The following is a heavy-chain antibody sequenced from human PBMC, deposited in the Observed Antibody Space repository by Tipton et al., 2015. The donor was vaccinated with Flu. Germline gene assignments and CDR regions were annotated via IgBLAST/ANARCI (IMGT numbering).Heavy chain of an antibody. CDR1: GFTFSGHS. V-gene: IGHV3-21*01. Sequence: SLRLSCAASGFTFSGHSMNWVRQAPGKGLEWVSSIGISRNSIYYADSVKGRFTISRDNAENSLYLQMNSLRAEDTAVYYCARGAYNNYDSFLDYWGQGTLVTVSS. CDR3: ARGAYNNYDSFLDY. CDR2: IGISRNSI. D-gene: IGHD5-12*01. J-gene: IGHJ4*02.